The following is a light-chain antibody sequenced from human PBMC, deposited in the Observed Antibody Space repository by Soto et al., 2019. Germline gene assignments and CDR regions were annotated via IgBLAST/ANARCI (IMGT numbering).Light chain of an antibody. J-gene: IGKJ4*01. V-gene: IGKV3-11*01. CDR2: DVS. CDR1: QSVSNF. Sequence: EIVLTQSPATLSLSPGERSILSRMASQSVSNFLAWYQQKPGQAPRLLIFDVSTRATGVPPRFSGSGSGTDFTLTIIGLEPEDFAIYYCQQRSNWPLTFGEGTKVDIK. CDR3: QQRSNWPLT.